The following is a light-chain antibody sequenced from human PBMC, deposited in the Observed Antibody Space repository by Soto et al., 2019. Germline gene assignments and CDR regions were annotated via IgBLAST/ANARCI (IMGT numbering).Light chain of an antibody. J-gene: IGLJ3*02. CDR1: NSNVGSNS. CDR2: SDD. Sequence: QLVLTQPPSASGTPGQRVTISCSGRNSNVGSNSVNWYQQLPGMAPKLLLYSDDQRPSGVPDRFSGSKSGSSASLSISGLQSADEADYHCSTWDNTLSTWLFGGGTKVTVL. CDR3: STWDNTLSTWL. V-gene: IGLV1-44*01.